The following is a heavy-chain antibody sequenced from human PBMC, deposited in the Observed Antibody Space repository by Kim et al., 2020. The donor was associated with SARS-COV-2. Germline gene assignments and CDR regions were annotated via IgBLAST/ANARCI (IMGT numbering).Heavy chain of an antibody. J-gene: IGHJ4*02. CDR3: AKSRGSGSDYGFDY. V-gene: IGHV3-23*01. CDR1: GFTFSNYG. D-gene: IGHD1-26*01. Sequence: GGSLRLSCAASGFTFSNYGMTWIRQAPGKGLEWVSIVTSGGTTFYADSVKCRCTISRDNSKNTLYLQVNSLRADDTAVYYCAKSRGSGSDYGFDYWGQGTLVTVSS. CDR2: VTSGGTT.